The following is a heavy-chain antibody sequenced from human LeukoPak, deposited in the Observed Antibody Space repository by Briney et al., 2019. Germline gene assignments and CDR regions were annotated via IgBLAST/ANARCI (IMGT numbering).Heavy chain of an antibody. CDR3: ARGLLVGTEGLDY. CDR2: IKQDGSEK. CDR1: GFTFSSYS. D-gene: IGHD1-26*01. Sequence: TGGSLRLSCAASGFTFSSYSMSWVRQAPGKGLEWVANIKQDGSEKYYVDSVKGRFTISRDNAKNSLYLQMNSLRAEDTAVYYCARGLLVGTEGLDYWGQGTLVTVSS. J-gene: IGHJ4*02. V-gene: IGHV3-7*01.